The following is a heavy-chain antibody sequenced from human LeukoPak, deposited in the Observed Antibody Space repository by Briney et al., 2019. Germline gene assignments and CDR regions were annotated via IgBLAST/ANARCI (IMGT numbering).Heavy chain of an antibody. Sequence: GGSLRLSCAASGFTFRNYAMHWVRQAPGKGLEWVAVISYDGSNKYYADSVKGRFTISRDNSKNTLYLQMNSLRAEDTAVYYCARDLKGDVDAFDIWGQGTMVTVSS. CDR3: ARDLKGDVDAFDI. CDR1: GFTFRNYA. J-gene: IGHJ3*02. V-gene: IGHV3-30*04. CDR2: ISYDGSNK.